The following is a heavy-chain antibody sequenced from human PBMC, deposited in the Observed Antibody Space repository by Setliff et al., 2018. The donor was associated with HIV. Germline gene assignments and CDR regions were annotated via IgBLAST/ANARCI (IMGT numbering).Heavy chain of an antibody. CDR1: GFTFSDYW. CDR3: ARDRVPNY. CDR2: IKHDGSES. J-gene: IGHJ4*02. Sequence: GGSLRLSCAASGFTFSDYWMSWVRQAPGKGLEWVANIKHDGSESYYVDSVKGRFTIFRDDAENAVFLQMNSLRVDDTAVYYCARDRVPNYWGQGTLVTV. V-gene: IGHV3-7*01. D-gene: IGHD3-3*01.